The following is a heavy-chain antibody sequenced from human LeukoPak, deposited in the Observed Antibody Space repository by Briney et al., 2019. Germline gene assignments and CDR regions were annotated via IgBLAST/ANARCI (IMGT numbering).Heavy chain of an antibody. CDR2: INPNSGGT. CDR1: GYTFTGYY. J-gene: IGHJ3*02. D-gene: IGHD3-9*01. CDR3: ARVSYDILTGYYLDAFDI. Sequence: ASVKVSCKASGYTFTGYYMHWVRQAPGQGLEWMGWINPNSGGTNYAQKFQGRVTMTRDTSISTAYMELSRLRSDGTAVYYCARVSYDILTGYYLDAFDIWDQGTMVTVPS. V-gene: IGHV1-2*02.